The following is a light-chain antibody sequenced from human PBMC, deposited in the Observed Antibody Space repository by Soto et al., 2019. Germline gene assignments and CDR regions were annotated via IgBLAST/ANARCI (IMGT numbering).Light chain of an antibody. CDR3: QQYNNWPGT. Sequence: EIVLTQSPGTLSVSPGARATLSCRASQSVSSKLAWYQQKPGQAPRLLFYGASTGATGIPARFSGSGSETEFTLSISSLQSEYFAVYYGQQYNNWPGTFGQGTKVEIK. V-gene: IGKV3-15*01. J-gene: IGKJ1*01. CDR2: GAS. CDR1: QSVSSK.